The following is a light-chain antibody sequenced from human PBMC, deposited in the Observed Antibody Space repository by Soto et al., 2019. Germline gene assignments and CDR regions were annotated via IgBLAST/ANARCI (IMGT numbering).Light chain of an antibody. CDR2: AAS. CDR1: QSISSY. J-gene: IGKJ4*01. Sequence: DIQMTQSPYSLSASVGDRVTITCRASQSISSYLNWYQQKPGKAPKLLIYAASSLQSGVPSRFSGSGSGTDFTHTISSQQAEDFATYYCQQSYSTPRALTFGGGTKGEIK. V-gene: IGKV1-39*01. CDR3: QQSYSTPRALT.